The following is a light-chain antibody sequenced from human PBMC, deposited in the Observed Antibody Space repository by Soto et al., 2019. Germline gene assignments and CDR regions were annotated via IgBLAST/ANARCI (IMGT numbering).Light chain of an antibody. CDR1: QSLGSDY. CDR2: GVS. J-gene: IGKJ1*01. CDR3: QLYGTSRA. Sequence: ETVLTQSPGTLSLSPGERATLSCRASQSLGSDYLAWYQQKPGQAPRLFIYGVSSRATDIPDRFSGSGSGTDFTLTISRLEQEDFAMYYCQLYGTSRAFGQGTKV. V-gene: IGKV3-20*01.